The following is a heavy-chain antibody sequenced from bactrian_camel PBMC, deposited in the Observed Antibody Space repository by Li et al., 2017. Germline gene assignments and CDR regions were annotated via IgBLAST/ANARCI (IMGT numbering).Heavy chain of an antibody. V-gene: IGHV3-2*01. CDR2: MYTLGTSGSK. Sequence: QLVESGGGSVQAGGSLRLSCAVSGHTFSRNCMGWFRQAPGKEREAVASMYTLGTSGSKFYADSVKGRFTISRDNAKNTVYLQMNNLIPEDTALYYCAAGERGLLQWQCSMAANGMNYWGQGTQVTVS. D-gene: IGHD2*01. CDR3: AAGERGLLQWQCSMAANGMNY. J-gene: IGHJ4*01. CDR1: GHTFSRNC.